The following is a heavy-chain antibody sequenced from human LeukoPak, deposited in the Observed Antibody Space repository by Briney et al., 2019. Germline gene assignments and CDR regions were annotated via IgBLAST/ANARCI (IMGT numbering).Heavy chain of an antibody. CDR2: INHSGST. J-gene: IGHJ4*02. V-gene: IGHV4-34*01. CDR3: ARRGRWLQNFDY. Sequence: PSKTLSLTCAVYGGSFSGYYWSWIRQPPGKGLEWIGEINHSGSTNYNPSLKSRVTISVDTSKNQFSLKLSSVTAADTAVYYCARRGRWLQNFDYWGQGTLVTVSS. CDR1: GGSFSGYY. D-gene: IGHD5-24*01.